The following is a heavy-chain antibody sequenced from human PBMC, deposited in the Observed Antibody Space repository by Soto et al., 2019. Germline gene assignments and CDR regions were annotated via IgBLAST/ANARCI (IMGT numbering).Heavy chain of an antibody. J-gene: IGHJ6*02. CDR3: GRHPHDCYYGMDV. CDR2: IIPISGTA. CDR1: GGTFSNFA. Sequence: QVQLVQSGAEVKKPGSSVKVSCKASGGTFSNFAIGWVRQAPGQGLECMGGIIPISGTAKYAKKFQGRVTITADKSTSTVYMEVSSLRYEDAAVYYCGRHPHDCYYGMDVWGQGTTVTVSS. V-gene: IGHV1-69*06.